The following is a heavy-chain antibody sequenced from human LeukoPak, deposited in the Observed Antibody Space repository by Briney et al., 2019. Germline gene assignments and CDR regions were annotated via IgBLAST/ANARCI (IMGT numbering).Heavy chain of an antibody. Sequence: WASVKVSCKASGYSFTSYAMNWVRQAPGQGLEWMGWINTNTGNPTYAQGFTGRFVFSLDTSVSTAYLQISSLEAEDTAVYYCARESRGDYLGLNWFDPWGQGTLVTVSS. CDR1: GYSFTSYA. CDR3: ARESRGDYLGLNWFDP. D-gene: IGHD3-16*01. V-gene: IGHV7-4-1*02. CDR2: INTNTGNP. J-gene: IGHJ5*02.